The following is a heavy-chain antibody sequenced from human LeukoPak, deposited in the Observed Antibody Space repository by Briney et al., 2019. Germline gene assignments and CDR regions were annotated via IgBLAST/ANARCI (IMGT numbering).Heavy chain of an antibody. CDR1: GGFMRGSY. Sequence: KPSETLSLTCTVSGGFMRGSYWRWIRHSPGKTLVVIGYVSYSGSTTYNPTFKSRVTLSVDTPRNQFSLKLTSVTAADAAVYYCARRGCPGGTCYLDYWGQGALVTVSS. CDR3: ARRGCPGGTCYLDY. D-gene: IGHD2-8*02. V-gene: IGHV4-59*01. J-gene: IGHJ4*02. CDR2: VSYSGST.